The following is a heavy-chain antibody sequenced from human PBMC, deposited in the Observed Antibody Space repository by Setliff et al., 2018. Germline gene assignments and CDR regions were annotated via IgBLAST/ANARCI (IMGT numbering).Heavy chain of an antibody. Sequence: PSETLSLTCTVSGGSISSGSYYWSWIRQPAGKGLEWIGRIYTSGSTNYNPSLKSRVTISVDTSKNQFSLKLSSVTAADTAVYYCARDRLLVGARYAMDVWGKGTTVTVSS. D-gene: IGHD1-26*01. CDR2: IYTSGST. CDR1: GGSISSGSYY. V-gene: IGHV4-61*02. CDR3: ARDRLLVGARYAMDV. J-gene: IGHJ6*03.